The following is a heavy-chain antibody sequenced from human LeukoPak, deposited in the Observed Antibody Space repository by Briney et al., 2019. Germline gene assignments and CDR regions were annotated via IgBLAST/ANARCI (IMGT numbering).Heavy chain of an antibody. Sequence: SETLSLTCTVSGGSISSSSYYWGWIRQPPGKGLEWIGSIYYSGSTYYNPSLKSRVTISVDTSKNQFSLKLSSVTAADTAVYYCARWGLGPIVVVPAAFDYWGQGTLVTVSS. CDR2: IYYSGST. CDR1: GGSISSSSYY. V-gene: IGHV4-39*01. J-gene: IGHJ4*02. D-gene: IGHD2-2*01. CDR3: ARWGLGPIVVVPAAFDY.